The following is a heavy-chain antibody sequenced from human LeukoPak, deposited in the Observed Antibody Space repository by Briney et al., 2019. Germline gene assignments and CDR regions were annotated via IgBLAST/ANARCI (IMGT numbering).Heavy chain of an antibody. CDR3: ARRIDATYYYDSSGYYSVDFDY. J-gene: IGHJ4*02. D-gene: IGHD3-22*01. CDR2: IRSKVNSYAT. Sequence: GGSLRLSCAVSGFTFSGSAIHWVRQASGKGLEWVGRIRSKVNSYATAYAASVKGRFTISRDDSKNTAYLQMNSLKTEDTAVYYCARRIDATYYYDSSGYYSVDFDYWGQGTLVTVSS. CDR1: GFTFSGSA. V-gene: IGHV3-73*01.